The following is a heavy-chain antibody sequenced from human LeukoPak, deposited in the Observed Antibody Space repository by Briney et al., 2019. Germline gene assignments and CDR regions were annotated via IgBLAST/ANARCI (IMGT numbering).Heavy chain of an antibody. CDR1: GASISSGGYY. CDR3: ARASSIAARPTQFDP. Sequence: SQTLSLTCTDSGASISSGGYYWSWIRQHPGKGLEWIGYIYYSGSAYYNPPLKSRVTISVDTSKNQFTLKLSSVTAADTAVYYCARASSIAARPTQFDPWGQGTLVTVSS. V-gene: IGHV4-31*03. CDR2: IYYSGSA. D-gene: IGHD6-6*01. J-gene: IGHJ5*02.